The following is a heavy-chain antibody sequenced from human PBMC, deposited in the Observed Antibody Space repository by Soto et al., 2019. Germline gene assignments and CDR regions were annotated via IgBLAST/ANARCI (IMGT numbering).Heavy chain of an antibody. CDR1: GFTFSIYA. D-gene: IGHD3-10*01. J-gene: IGHJ4*02. CDR3: AKRRGSGGHFDY. Sequence: DVQLLESGGGLVQPEGSLRLSCAASGFTFSIYAMGWVRQGPGKGLEWVAVVSIGGSTHYADSVRGRFTISRDNSKNKLSMQRNILTAEDTAVDFCAKRRGSGGHFDYWGQGALVNVSS. V-gene: IGHV3-23*01. CDR2: VSIGGST.